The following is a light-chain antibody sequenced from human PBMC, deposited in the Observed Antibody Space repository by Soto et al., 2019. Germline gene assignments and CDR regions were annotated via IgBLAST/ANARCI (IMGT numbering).Light chain of an antibody. CDR3: QQSYSSPLT. CDR1: QSISSY. Sequence: DIQITHSPSSLSASVLYRVTITCRASQSISSYLNWYQQKPGKAPKLLIYAASSLQSGVPSRFSGSGSGTDFTLTISSLQPEDFATYYCQQSYSSPLTFGGGTKV. CDR2: AAS. J-gene: IGKJ4*01. V-gene: IGKV1-39*01.